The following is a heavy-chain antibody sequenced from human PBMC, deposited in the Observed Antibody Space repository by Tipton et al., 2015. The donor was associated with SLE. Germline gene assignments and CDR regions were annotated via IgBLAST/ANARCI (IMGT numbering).Heavy chain of an antibody. CDR3: TTSASMITFGGVIVKKRFDY. Sequence: GSLRLSCAASGFTFSNAWMSWVRQAPGKGLEWVGRIKSKTDGGTTDYAAPVKGRFTISRDDSKNTLYLQMNSLKTEDTAVYYCTTSASMITFGGVIVKKRFDYWGQGTLVTVSS. CDR2: IKSKTDGGTT. J-gene: IGHJ4*02. CDR1: GFTFSNAW. D-gene: IGHD3-16*02. V-gene: IGHV3-15*01.